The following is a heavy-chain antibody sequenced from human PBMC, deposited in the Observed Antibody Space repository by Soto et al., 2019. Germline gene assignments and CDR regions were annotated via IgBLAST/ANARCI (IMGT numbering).Heavy chain of an antibody. V-gene: IGHV3-48*03. CDR2: ISSSGSTI. CDR1: GFTFSSYE. Sequence: GGSLRLSCAASGFTFSSYEMNWVRQAPGKGREWVSYISSSGSTIYYADSVKGRFTISRDNAKNSLYLQMNSLRAEDTAVYYCAKHSSIAARPDEAFDYWGQGTLVTVSS. CDR3: AKHSSIAARPDEAFDY. J-gene: IGHJ4*02. D-gene: IGHD6-6*01.